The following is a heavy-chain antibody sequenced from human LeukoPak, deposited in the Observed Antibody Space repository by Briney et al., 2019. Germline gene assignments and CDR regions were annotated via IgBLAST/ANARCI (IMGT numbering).Heavy chain of an antibody. CDR1: GFTFSDYY. D-gene: IGHD2-2*01. CDR3: ARDQTSASLNLDF. Sequence: PGGSLRLSCAASGFTFSDYYMSWIRQAPGKGLEWVSYISSSGSTIYYADSVKGRFTISRDNSKNTLYLQVNSLRAEDTAVYYCARDQTSASLNLDFWGQGTLVTVSS. J-gene: IGHJ4*02. CDR2: ISSSGSTI. V-gene: IGHV3-11*04.